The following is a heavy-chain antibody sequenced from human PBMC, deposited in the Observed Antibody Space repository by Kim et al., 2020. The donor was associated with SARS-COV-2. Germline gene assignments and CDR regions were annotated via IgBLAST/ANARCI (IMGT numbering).Heavy chain of an antibody. CDR3: ARGGCSYL. J-gene: IGHJ1*01. V-gene: IGHV4-59*13. CDR2: IYYRGTT. D-gene: IGHD1-26*01. Sequence: SETLSLTCTVSGASITTYFWSWIRQPPGKGLEWIGYIYYRGTTKYNPSLQSRVTISVDMSKNQFSLNLSSATAAVTAVYYCARGGCSYLWGQGTLVTVSS. CDR1: GASITTYF.